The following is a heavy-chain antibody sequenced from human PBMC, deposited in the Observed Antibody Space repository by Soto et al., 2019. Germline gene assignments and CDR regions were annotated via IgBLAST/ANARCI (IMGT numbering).Heavy chain of an antibody. V-gene: IGHV3-30*03. CDR2: ISYNGGNK. CDR1: GFTFSTYG. Sequence: QVQLVESGGGVVQPGRSLRLSCVASGFTFSTYGMHWVRQAPGKGLEWVAVISYNGGNKYYADAVKGRFTISRDNSQNTLDLHMSGLRPDDTAVYSCARDVSGGSRVGELAAYFDYWGQGTPVTVSS. CDR3: ARDVSGGSRVGELAAYFDY. D-gene: IGHD3-16*01. J-gene: IGHJ4*02.